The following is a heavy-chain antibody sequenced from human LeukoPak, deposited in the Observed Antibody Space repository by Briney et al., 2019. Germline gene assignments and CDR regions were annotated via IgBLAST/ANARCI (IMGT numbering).Heavy chain of an antibody. CDR2: IYYSGST. D-gene: IGHD6-13*01. Sequence: KPSQTLSLTCTVSGGSISSGDYYWSWIRQPPGKGLEWIGYIYYSGSTYYNPSLKSRVTISVDTSKNQFSLKLSSVTAADTAVYYCAREGIAAALIDYWGQGTLVTVSS. CDR1: GGSISSGDYY. CDR3: AREGIAAALIDY. V-gene: IGHV4-30-4*01. J-gene: IGHJ4*02.